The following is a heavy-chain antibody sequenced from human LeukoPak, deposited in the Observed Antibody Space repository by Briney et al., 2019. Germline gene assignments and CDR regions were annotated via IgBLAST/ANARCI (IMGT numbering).Heavy chain of an antibody. CDR1: GFTFSSYA. CDR2: ISGCGGST. D-gene: IGHD3-22*01. Sequence: GGPLRLFCAASGFTFSSYAMSGVRQAPGKGLEGVSDISGCGGSTYYADSVKGRFTISRDNSKNTLYLQMNSLRAEDTAVYYCAKDRGSGSSGYYLLDAFDIWGQGTMVTVSS. V-gene: IGHV3-23*01. CDR3: AKDRGSGSSGYYLLDAFDI. J-gene: IGHJ3*02.